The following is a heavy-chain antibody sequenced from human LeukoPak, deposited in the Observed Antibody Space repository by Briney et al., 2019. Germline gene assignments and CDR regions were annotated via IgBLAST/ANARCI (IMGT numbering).Heavy chain of an antibody. CDR3: AYLDSSGFYYGRLRY. J-gene: IGHJ4*02. CDR1: GFTFSDHA. CDR2: TSAGGDIT. Sequence: HPGGSLRLSCAASGFTFSDHAMTWVRQTLAKGLESVSSTSAGGDITHYADSVKGRFTISRDNSKSTLYLQMNSLRAEDTAIYFCAYLDSSGFYYGRLRYWGQGTPVTVSS. D-gene: IGHD3-22*01. V-gene: IGHV3-23*01.